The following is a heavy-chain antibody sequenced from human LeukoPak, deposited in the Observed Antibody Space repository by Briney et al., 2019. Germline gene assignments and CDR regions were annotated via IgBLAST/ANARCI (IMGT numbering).Heavy chain of an antibody. CDR1: GFTFSSYA. D-gene: IGHD1-26*01. J-gene: IGHJ3*02. V-gene: IGHV3-21*01. Sequence: GGSLRLSCAASGFTFSSYAMSWVRQAPGKGLEWVSSISSSSSYIYYADSVKGRFTISRDNAKNSLYLQMNSLRAEDTAVYYCARDVELLDAFDIWGQGTMVTVSS. CDR2: ISSSSSYI. CDR3: ARDVELLDAFDI.